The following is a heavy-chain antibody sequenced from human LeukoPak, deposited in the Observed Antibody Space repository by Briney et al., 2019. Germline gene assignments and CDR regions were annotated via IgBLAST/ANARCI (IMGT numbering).Heavy chain of an antibody. Sequence: PGGSLRLSCAASGFTFSSYSMNWVRQAPGKGLEWVSSISSSSSYIYYADSVKGRFTISRDNAKSSLYLQMNSLRAEDTAVYYCARVYCSGGSCYFDAFDIWGQGTMVTVSS. D-gene: IGHD2-15*01. V-gene: IGHV3-21*01. CDR1: GFTFSSYS. CDR2: ISSSSSYI. CDR3: ARVYCSGGSCYFDAFDI. J-gene: IGHJ3*02.